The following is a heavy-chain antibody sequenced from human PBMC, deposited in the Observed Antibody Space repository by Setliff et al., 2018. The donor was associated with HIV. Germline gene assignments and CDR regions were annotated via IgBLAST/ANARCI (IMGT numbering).Heavy chain of an antibody. Sequence: ASVKVSCKASGYTFTSYDINWVRQATGQGLEWVGWMNPNSGNTGYAQKFQGRVTITRDTSASTAYMELSSLRSEDTAVYYCAATSGYDLYWGQGTLVTVSS. CDR2: MNPNSGNT. CDR3: AATSGYDLY. CDR1: GYTFTSYD. V-gene: IGHV1-8*03. D-gene: IGHD5-12*01. J-gene: IGHJ4*02.